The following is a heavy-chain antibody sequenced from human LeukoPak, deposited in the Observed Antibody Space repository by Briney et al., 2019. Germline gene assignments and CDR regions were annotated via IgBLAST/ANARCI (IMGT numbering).Heavy chain of an antibody. CDR2: IYYSGST. V-gene: IGHV4-39*07. J-gene: IGHJ5*02. CDR3: ARYYLQWLARSTNWFDP. Sequence: SETLSLTCNVSGGSISSSSYYWGWIRQPPGKGLEWIGSIYYSGSTYYNPSLKSRVTISVDTSKNQFSLKLSSVTAADTAVYYCARYYLQWLARSTNWFDPWGQGTLVTVSS. D-gene: IGHD6-19*01. CDR1: GGSISSSSYY.